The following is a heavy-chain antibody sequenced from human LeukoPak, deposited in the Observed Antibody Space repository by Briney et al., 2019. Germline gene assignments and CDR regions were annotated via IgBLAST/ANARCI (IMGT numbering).Heavy chain of an antibody. CDR2: FFTSGTL. Sequence: SETLSLTCTVSGGSISRGGYHWSWIRQPAGKGLEWIGRFFTSGTLNYNPSLKSRVTISVDTSKNQFSLKLSSVTAADTAVYYCARHNCTNGVCPFDYWGQGTLVTVSS. V-gene: IGHV4-61*02. CDR1: GGSISRGGYH. J-gene: IGHJ4*02. CDR3: ARHNCTNGVCPFDY. D-gene: IGHD2-8*01.